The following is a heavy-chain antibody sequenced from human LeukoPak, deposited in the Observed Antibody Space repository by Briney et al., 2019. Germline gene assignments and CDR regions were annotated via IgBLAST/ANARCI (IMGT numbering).Heavy chain of an antibody. CDR3: ASGSAYYYYMDI. CDR2: ISSSGSAI. D-gene: IGHD6-25*01. CDR1: GFTFSDYY. J-gene: IGHJ6*03. V-gene: IGHV3-11*04. Sequence: GGSLRLSCAASGFTFSDYYMTWLRQAPGKGLEWVSYISSSGSAIYYTDSVKGRFTISRDNAKNSVYLQMNSLRGEDTAVYYCASGSAYYYYMDIWGKGTTVTVSS.